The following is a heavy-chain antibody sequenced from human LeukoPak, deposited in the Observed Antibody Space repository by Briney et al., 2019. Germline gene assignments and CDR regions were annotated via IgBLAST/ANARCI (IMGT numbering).Heavy chain of an antibody. CDR2: INPDSGGT. CDR3: ARGAYDFWSGYLDAFDI. D-gene: IGHD3-3*01. V-gene: IGHV1-2*02. Sequence: ASVKVSCKASGYTFTGYYMHWVRQAPRQGLEWMGWINPDSGGTNYAQNFQGRVTMTRGTSISTAYMELSRLRSDDTAVYYCARGAYDFWSGYLDAFDIWGQGTMVTVSS. J-gene: IGHJ3*02. CDR1: GYTFTGYY.